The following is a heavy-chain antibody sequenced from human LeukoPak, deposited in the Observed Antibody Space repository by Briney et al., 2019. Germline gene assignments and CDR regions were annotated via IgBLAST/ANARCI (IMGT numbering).Heavy chain of an antibody. CDR3: ASGYCSGGSCYGLLDY. Sequence: GGSLRLSCAASGFTFSSYGMHWGRQAPGKGLEWVAFIRYDGSNKYYADSVKGRFTISRDNSKNTLYLQMNSLRAEDTAVYYCASGYCSGGSCYGLLDYWGQGTLVSVSS. CDR2: IRYDGSNK. CDR1: GFTFSSYG. D-gene: IGHD2-15*01. V-gene: IGHV3-30*02. J-gene: IGHJ4*02.